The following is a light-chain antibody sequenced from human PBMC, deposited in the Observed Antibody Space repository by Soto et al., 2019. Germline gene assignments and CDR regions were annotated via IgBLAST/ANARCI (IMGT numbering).Light chain of an antibody. CDR3: QQRSNWPPIT. V-gene: IGKV3-11*01. Sequence: EIFLTQSPAPLSLSPGDRATLSCRASQSISSYLAWYQQRPGQAPRLLIYDASNRATGIPARFSGSGSGTDFTLTISSLEPEDFAVYYCQQRSNWPPITFGQGTRLEIK. CDR1: QSISSY. CDR2: DAS. J-gene: IGKJ5*01.